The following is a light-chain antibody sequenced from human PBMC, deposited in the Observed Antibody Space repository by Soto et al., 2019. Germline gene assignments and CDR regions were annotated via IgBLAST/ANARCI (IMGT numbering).Light chain of an antibody. Sequence: DIQMTQSPSSLSAXVGDRVTITCRASESIRNNLNWYQQKPGTAPKLLIYAASTLQSGVPSRFXXXXXXXXXXXXIGSLQPEDFTTYYCQQTYSTPRGAFGQGTKVEXK. CDR1: ESIRNN. J-gene: IGKJ1*01. CDR2: AAS. V-gene: IGKV1-39*01. CDR3: QQTYSTPRGA.